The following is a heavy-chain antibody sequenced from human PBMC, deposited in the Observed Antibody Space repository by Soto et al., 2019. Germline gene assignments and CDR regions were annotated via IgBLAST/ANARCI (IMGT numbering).Heavy chain of an antibody. CDR2: INPNSGGT. CDR1: GYTFTGYY. D-gene: IGHD2-2*01. J-gene: IGHJ6*02. V-gene: IGHV1-2*02. Sequence: APVKVSCKASGYTFTGYYMHWVRQAPGQGLEWMGWINPNSGGTNYAQKFQGRVTMTRDTSISTAYMELSRLRSDDTAAYYCASVYCSSTSCPAAGGMDVWGQGTTVTVSS. CDR3: ASVYCSSTSCPAAGGMDV.